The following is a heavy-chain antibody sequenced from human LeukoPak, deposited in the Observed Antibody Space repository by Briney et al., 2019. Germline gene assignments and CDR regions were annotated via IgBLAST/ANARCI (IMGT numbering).Heavy chain of an antibody. CDR2: IYYSGSS. V-gene: IGHV4-59*11. D-gene: IGHD1-1*01. CDR3: VRGSTGAFDP. J-gene: IGHJ5*02. Sequence: SETLSLTCAVAGDFISNHYWSWIRQPPGKGLEWIGYIYYSGSSNYNPSLKSRVTMSVDTSRNQFSLKLSSVTAADTAVYYCVRGSTGAFDPWGQGTLVTVSS. CDR1: GDFISNHY.